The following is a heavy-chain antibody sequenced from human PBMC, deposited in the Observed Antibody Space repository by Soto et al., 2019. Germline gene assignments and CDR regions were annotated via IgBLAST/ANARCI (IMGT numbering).Heavy chain of an antibody. J-gene: IGHJ4*02. V-gene: IGHV4-31*03. Sequence: QVQLQESGPGLVKPSQTLSLTCTVSGGSISSGGYYWSWIRQHPGKGLEWIGYIYYSGSTYYNPSLHRRVTISVDTSKNQCSLKLSSVTAADTAVYYCARVRTITMVRGSYFDYWGQGTLVTVSS. CDR2: IYYSGST. CDR1: GGSISSGGYY. CDR3: ARVRTITMVRGSYFDY. D-gene: IGHD3-10*01.